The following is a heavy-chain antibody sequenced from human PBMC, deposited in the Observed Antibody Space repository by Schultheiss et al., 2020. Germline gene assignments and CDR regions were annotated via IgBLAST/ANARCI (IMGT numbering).Heavy chain of an antibody. Sequence: SETLSLTCTVSGGSISSSSYYLGWIRQPPGKGLEWIGRIYTSGSTNYNPSLKSRVTISVDTSKNQFSLKLSSVTAADTAVYYCARGREVRGVIVGYFDYLGQGTLVTVSS. CDR2: IYTSGST. CDR1: GGSISSSSYY. V-gene: IGHV4-39*07. J-gene: IGHJ4*02. D-gene: IGHD3-10*01. CDR3: ARGREVRGVIVGYFDY.